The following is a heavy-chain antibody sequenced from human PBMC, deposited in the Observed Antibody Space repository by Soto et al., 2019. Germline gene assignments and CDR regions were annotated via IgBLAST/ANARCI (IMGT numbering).Heavy chain of an antibody. CDR3: AKGKVAYDNSGLQYFYYFPMNV. J-gene: IGHJ6*02. Sequence: EVRLLEAGGGLKQPGGSLRLSCAASGFTFKESAMNWVRQAPGKGLEWVASISDTGASTWYAESVRGRLSISRDNSKNTLYLQMNSLRDEDTAVYYCAKGKVAYDNSGLQYFYYFPMNVWGQGATVTVSS. V-gene: IGHV3-23*01. CDR1: GFTFKESA. D-gene: IGHD3-22*01. CDR2: ISDTGAST.